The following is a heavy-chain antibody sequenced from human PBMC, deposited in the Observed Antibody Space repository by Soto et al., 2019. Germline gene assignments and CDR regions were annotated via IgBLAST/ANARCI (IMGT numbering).Heavy chain of an antibody. D-gene: IGHD2-2*01. Sequence: QVQLVQSGAEVKKPGSSVKVSCKASGGTFSSYAISWVRQAPGQGLEWMGGIIPIFGTANYAQKFQGRVTITADEATSTAYMELSSLRSEDTAVYYCARESPQLAVLVPAAIQREYYYYYGMDVWGQGTTVTVSS. CDR1: GGTFSSYA. CDR2: IIPIFGTA. CDR3: ARESPQLAVLVPAAIQREYYYYYGMDV. J-gene: IGHJ6*02. V-gene: IGHV1-69*12.